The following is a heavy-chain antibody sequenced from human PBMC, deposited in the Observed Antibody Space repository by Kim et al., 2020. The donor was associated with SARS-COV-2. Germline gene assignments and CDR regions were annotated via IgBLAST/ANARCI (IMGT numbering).Heavy chain of an antibody. D-gene: IGHD6-19*01. CDR1: GFTFSTYN. CDR3: ARLRGWGYYYLAMDV. CDR2: VPSSGGTT. Sequence: GGSLRLSCAASGFTFSTYNINWVRQAPGKGLEWVSYVPSSGGTTYYADSVKGRFTISRDNAKNSLYLQMSSLRDEDTAVYYCARLRGWGYYYLAMDVWGQGNSVIVSS. J-gene: IGHJ6*02. V-gene: IGHV3-48*02.